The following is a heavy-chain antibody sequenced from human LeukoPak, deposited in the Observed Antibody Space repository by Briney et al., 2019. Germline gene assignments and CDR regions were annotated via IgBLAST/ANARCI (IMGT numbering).Heavy chain of an antibody. J-gene: IGHJ4*02. CDR2: TNPNSGNT. D-gene: IGHD3-10*01. CDR3: ARGGSFGELFY. Sequence: ASVTVSFKASGYTFTSYDINWVRQATGQGLEWMGWTNPNSGNTGYAQKFQGRVTMTRNTSISTAYMELSSLRSEDAAVYYCARGGSFGELFYWGQGTLVTVSS. V-gene: IGHV1-8*01. CDR1: GYTFTSYD.